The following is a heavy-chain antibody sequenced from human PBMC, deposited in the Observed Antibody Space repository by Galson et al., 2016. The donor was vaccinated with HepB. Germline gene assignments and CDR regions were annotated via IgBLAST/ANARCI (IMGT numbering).Heavy chain of an antibody. V-gene: IGHV1-18*04. CDR1: GYSFSSYG. CDR3: ARVRHKYYSYYMDV. J-gene: IGHJ6*03. CDR2: ISGYSGTT. D-gene: IGHD3-16*01. Sequence: SVKVSCKASGYSFSSYGITWVRQAPGQGLEWMGSISGYSGTTDYAQELQGRVSMTRDTSTSTAYMELRSLTSDDTAVYYCARVRHKYYSYYMDVWGKGTTVTVSS.